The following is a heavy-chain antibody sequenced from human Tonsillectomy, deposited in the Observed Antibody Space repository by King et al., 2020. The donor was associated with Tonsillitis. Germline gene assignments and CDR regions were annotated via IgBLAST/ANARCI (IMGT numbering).Heavy chain of an antibody. Sequence: QLQESGPGLVKPSETLSLTCTVSGGSISSSSYYWGWIRQPPGKGLEWIGSIYYSGSTYYNPSLKSRVTISVDTSKNQFSLKLSSVTAADTAVYYCACGSGSYFWYFDLWGRGTLATVSS. D-gene: IGHD3-10*01. V-gene: IGHV4-39*07. CDR1: GGSISSSSYY. J-gene: IGHJ2*01. CDR2: IYYSGST. CDR3: ACGSGSYFWYFDL.